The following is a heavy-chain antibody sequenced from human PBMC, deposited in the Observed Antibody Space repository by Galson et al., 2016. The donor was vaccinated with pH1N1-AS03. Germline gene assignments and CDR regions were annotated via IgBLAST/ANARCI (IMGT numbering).Heavy chain of an antibody. D-gene: IGHD3-9*01. J-gene: IGHJ4*02. CDR1: GFTFGRST. Sequence: SLRLSCAASGFTFGRSTMHWVRQASGKGLEWVGHIRTKTNSYATAYGASMKGRFTISRDDSKNITYLQMNSLQIDDTAVYFCSRGDWFHWGQGTLVTVPS. V-gene: IGHV3-73*01. CDR3: SRGDWFH. CDR2: IRTKTNSYAT.